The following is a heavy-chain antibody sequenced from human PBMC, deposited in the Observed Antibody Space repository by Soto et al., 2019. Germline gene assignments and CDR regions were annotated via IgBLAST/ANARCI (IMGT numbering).Heavy chain of an antibody. V-gene: IGHV1-8*01. D-gene: IGHD3-10*02. CDR3: ARGLFGCPYDMDV. CDR1: GYTFTSYD. CDR2: MNTNSGNT. Sequence: QVQLVQSRAEVKKPGASVKVSCKSSGYTFTSYDIYWVRQATGQGLELMGWMNTNSGNTGYAHKFQGRVTMSRNTSISTAYMELSSLRSEDTAVYYCARGLFGCPYDMDVWGQGTTVTVSS. J-gene: IGHJ6*03.